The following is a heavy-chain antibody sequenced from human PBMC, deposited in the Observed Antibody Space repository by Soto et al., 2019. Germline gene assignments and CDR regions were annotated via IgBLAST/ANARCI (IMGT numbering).Heavy chain of an antibody. J-gene: IGHJ4*02. CDR1: GFTFSSYG. Sequence: GGSLRLSCAASGFTFSSYGMHWVRQAPGKGLEWVAVISYDGSNKYYADSVKGRFTISRDNSKNTLYLQVNSLRAEDTAVYYCAKDQSTTVTSFDYWGQGTLVTVSS. CDR2: ISYDGSNK. CDR3: AKDQSTTVTSFDY. D-gene: IGHD4-17*01. V-gene: IGHV3-30*18.